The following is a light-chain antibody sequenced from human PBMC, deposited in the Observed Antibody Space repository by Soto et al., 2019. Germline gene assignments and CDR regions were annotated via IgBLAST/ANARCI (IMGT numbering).Light chain of an antibody. J-gene: IGLJ3*02. V-gene: IGLV4-69*01. Sequence: QLVLTQSPSASASLGASVKLTCTLSSGHSSYAIAWHQQQPEKGPRYLMKLKSDGSHIKGDGIPDRFSGSSSGAERHLTISNLQSEDEADYSCQTWGTGIQMFGGGTKLTVL. CDR2: LKSDGSH. CDR3: QTWGTGIQM. CDR1: SGHSSYA.